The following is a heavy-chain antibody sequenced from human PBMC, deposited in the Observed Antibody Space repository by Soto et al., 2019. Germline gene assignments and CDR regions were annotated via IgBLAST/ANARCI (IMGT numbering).Heavy chain of an antibody. J-gene: IGHJ4*02. CDR3: ATLTKYDILTGFYPC. V-gene: IGHV3-66*01. D-gene: IGHD3-9*01. CDR1: GFTVNSNY. CDR2: IYSDGST. Sequence: LGCSLRLSCAASGFTVNSNYMSWVRQAPGKGLEWVSFIYSDGSTYYADSVKGRFIISRDNSNNTLYFQMNSLRAEDTAVYYCATLTKYDILTGFYPCWGQGX.